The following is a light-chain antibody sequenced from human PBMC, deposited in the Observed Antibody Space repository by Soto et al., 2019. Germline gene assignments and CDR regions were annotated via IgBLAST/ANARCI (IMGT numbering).Light chain of an antibody. J-gene: IGKJ5*01. CDR2: GAS. CDR1: QSVSNSY. CDR3: QQYGSPLIT. V-gene: IGKV3-20*01. Sequence: EIVLTQSPGTLSLSPGERATLSCRASQSVSNSYVAWYQQQPGQAPRLLIFGASSRATGIPDRFSGGGSGTDFTLTISRLEPEDLAVYYCQQYGSPLITFGQGTRLEIK.